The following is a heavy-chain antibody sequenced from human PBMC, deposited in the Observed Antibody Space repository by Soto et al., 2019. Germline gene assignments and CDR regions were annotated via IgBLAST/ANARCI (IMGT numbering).Heavy chain of an antibody. Sequence: PGGSLRLSCAASGFMFSSYGMSWVRQSPGKGLEWVSSISGSGGSTYYADSVKGRFTIFRDNSKSTLYLQMSSLRAEDTAVYSCAKGPSYSGAYFPFGYWGQGTLVTVSS. CDR3: AKGPSYSGAYFPFGY. J-gene: IGHJ4*02. CDR1: GFMFSSYG. V-gene: IGHV3-23*01. D-gene: IGHD1-26*01. CDR2: ISGSGGST.